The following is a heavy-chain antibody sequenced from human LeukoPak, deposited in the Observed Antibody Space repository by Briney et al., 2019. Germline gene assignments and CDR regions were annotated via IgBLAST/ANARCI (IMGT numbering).Heavy chain of an antibody. CDR1: GFTFSPYG. CDR2: ISGSTTYI. J-gene: IGHJ5*02. CDR3: ARDSHYYGSGSNKFDP. D-gene: IGHD3-10*01. Sequence: GVSLRLSCAASGFTFSPYGMNWVRQAPGKGLELISSISGSTTYIYYADSVKGRFTISRDNAKNSLYLQMNSLRAEDTAVYYCARDSHYYGSGSNKFDPWGQGTLVTVSS. V-gene: IGHV3-21*01.